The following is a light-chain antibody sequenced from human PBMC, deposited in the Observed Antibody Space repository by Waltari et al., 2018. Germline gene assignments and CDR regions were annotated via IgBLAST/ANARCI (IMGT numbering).Light chain of an antibody. CDR2: GAS. V-gene: IGKV3-20*01. CDR1: QSVSSSY. J-gene: IGKJ2*01. CDR3: QQYGSSPRYT. Sequence: EIVLTQSPGTLSLSPGERATLSCRASQSVSSSYLAWYQQKPGQAPRLLIYGASSRATGIADRFSGSGSGTDFTLTSSRLEPEDFAVYYCQQYGSSPRYTFGQGTKLEI.